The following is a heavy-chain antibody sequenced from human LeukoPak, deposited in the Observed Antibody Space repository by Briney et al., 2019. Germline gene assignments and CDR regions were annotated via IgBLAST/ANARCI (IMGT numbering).Heavy chain of an antibody. CDR3: ARLKAAGARNWFDP. CDR2: IYHSGST. J-gene: IGHJ5*02. D-gene: IGHD6-13*01. Sequence: SETLSLTCIVSNYSISIDHYWGWIRQSPGKGLEWIGNIYHSGSTYYNPSLKSRVIISIDKSKNQFSLRLNSVTAADTAVYYCARLKAAGARNWFDPWGQGTLVTVSS. CDR1: NYSISIDHY. V-gene: IGHV4-38-2*02.